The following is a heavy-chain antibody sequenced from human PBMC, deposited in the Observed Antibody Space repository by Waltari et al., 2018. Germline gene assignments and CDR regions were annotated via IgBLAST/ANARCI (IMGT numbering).Heavy chain of an antibody. D-gene: IGHD2-2*01. J-gene: IGHJ5*02. V-gene: IGHV1-18*01. CDR2: ISAYNGTT. CDR1: GYTFTSYG. Sequence: QVQLVQSGAEVKKPGASVKVSCKASGYTFTSYGISWVRQAPGQGLEWMGWISAYNGTTNYAQKLQGRVTMTTDTSTSTAYMGLRSLRSDDPAVYYCAGVWGCSSTSCYRWFDPWGQGTLVTVSS. CDR3: AGVWGCSSTSCYRWFDP.